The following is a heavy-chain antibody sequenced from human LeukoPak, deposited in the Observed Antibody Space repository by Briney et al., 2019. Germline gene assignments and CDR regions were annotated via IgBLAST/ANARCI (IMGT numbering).Heavy chain of an antibody. V-gene: IGHV4-4*07. J-gene: IGHJ1*01. Sequence: PSEPLSLTCSVSGGSLSSYYWSWIRQPAGKGLEWIGRIYTSGSTNYNPSLKSRATMSVDTSKNQFSLKLSSVTAADTAVYYCATTGDCSSTSCPGDFQHWGQGTLVTVSS. D-gene: IGHD2-2*01. CDR3: ATTGDCSSTSCPGDFQH. CDR2: IYTSGST. CDR1: GGSLSSYY.